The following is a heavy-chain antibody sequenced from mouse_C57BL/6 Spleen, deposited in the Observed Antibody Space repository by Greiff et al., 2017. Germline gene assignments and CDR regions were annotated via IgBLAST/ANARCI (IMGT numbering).Heavy chain of an antibody. Sequence: QVQLQQSGPELVKPGASVKLSCKASGYTFTSYWMHWVKQRPGQGLEWIGMIHPNSGSTNYNEKFKSKATLTVDKSSSTAYMQLSSLTSEDSAVYYCASPGGDSSGYFDYWGQGTTLTVSS. D-gene: IGHD3-2*02. J-gene: IGHJ2*01. CDR2: IHPNSGST. CDR1: GYTFTSYW. V-gene: IGHV1-64*01. CDR3: ASPGGDSSGYFDY.